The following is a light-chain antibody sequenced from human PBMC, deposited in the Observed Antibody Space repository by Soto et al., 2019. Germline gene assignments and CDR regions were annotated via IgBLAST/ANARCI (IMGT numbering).Light chain of an antibody. Sequence: QSALTQPASVSGSPGQSITISCTGTNSDVGGLNYVSWYQHHPGNAPKLIIYEVNYRPSGVSDRFSGSKSDNTASLTISGLQTDDEADYYCSSFTISSTGVFGGGTKLTVL. CDR3: SSFTISSTGV. CDR1: NSDVGGLNY. CDR2: EVN. V-gene: IGLV2-14*01. J-gene: IGLJ3*02.